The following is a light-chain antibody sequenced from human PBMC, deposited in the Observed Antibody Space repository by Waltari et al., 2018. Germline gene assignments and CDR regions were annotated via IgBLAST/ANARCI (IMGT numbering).Light chain of an antibody. CDR1: QSVGRS. CDR2: GAS. CDR3: QHYGKLPVA. Sequence: EIVLTQSPGTLSLSPGERATLSCWASQSVGRSLAWYQQKRGQAPRLLIYGASTRATGIPDRFSGSGSGTDFSLTISRLEPEDFAVYYCQHYGKLPVAFGQGTKVEIK. V-gene: IGKV3-20*01. J-gene: IGKJ1*01.